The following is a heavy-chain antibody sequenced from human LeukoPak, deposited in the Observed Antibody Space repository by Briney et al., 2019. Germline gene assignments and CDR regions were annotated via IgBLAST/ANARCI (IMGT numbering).Heavy chain of an antibody. CDR3: ARDFHGLYYFDY. CDR2: ISSSGSTI. V-gene: IGHV3-48*03. J-gene: IGHJ4*02. Sequence: GGSLRLSCAASGFTFSSYEMNWVRQAPGKGLEWVSYISSSGSTIYYADPVKGRFTISRDNAKNSLYLQMNSMRAEDTAVYYCARDFHGLYYFDYWGQGTLVTVSS. D-gene: IGHD5-24*01. CDR1: GFTFSSYE.